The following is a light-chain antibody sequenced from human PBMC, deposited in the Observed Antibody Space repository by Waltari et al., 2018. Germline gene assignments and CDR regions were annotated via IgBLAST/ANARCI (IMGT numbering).Light chain of an antibody. CDR2: DTS. J-gene: IGKJ3*01. CDR1: QPLDRF. Sequence: EIVLTQSPSALSLSPGERATLSCTASQPLDRFPAWYQQRGGQPPRLLIYDTSNRAPGIPARFAGSGSGKDFTLTITSLEPEDAGVYFCQQRGAWPLTFGPGTTVDV. CDR3: QQRGAWPLT. V-gene: IGKV3-11*01.